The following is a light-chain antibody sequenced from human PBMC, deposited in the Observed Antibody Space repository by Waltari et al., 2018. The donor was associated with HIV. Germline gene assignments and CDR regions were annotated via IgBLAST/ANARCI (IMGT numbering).Light chain of an antibody. CDR2: GAS. V-gene: IGKV3-20*01. J-gene: IGKJ1*01. Sequence: APRLLIYGASTRATSIPDRFSGSGSGTDFILTISSLEPEDFAVYYCHQYGRSPTAFGQGTKVEIK. CDR3: HQYGRSPTA.